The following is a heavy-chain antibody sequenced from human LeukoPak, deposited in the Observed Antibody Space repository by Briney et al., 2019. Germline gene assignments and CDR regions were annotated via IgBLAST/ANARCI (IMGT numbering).Heavy chain of an antibody. Sequence: GGSLRLSCAASGFTFSSYAMSWVRQAPGKGLEWVSAISGSGGSTYYTDSVKGRFTISGDSSKNTLYLQMNSLRPEDTAVYYCARDTGDGYTPLNYYYYMDVWGKGTTVTVSS. V-gene: IGHV3-23*01. CDR2: ISGSGGST. CDR3: ARDTGDGYTPLNYYYYMDV. J-gene: IGHJ6*03. CDR1: GFTFSSYA. D-gene: IGHD5-24*01.